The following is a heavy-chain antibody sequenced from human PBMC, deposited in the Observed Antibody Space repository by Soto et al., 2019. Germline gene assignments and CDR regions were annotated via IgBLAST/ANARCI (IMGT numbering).Heavy chain of an antibody. CDR2: ISGSGGGT. CDR3: VKSQWNDPY. CDR1: GFTFSTYA. J-gene: IGHJ4*02. D-gene: IGHD1-1*01. V-gene: IGHV3-23*01. Sequence: EVQLLESGGGLVQPGGSLRLSCVASGFTFSTYAMSWVRQAPGKGLEWVSVISGSGGGTDYSDSVKGRFTISRDNSKNTLYLQMNSLRSEDTAIYYCVKSQWNDPYWGQGTLVTVSS.